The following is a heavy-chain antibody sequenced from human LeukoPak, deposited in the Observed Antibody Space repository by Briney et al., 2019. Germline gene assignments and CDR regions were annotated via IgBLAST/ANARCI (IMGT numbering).Heavy chain of an antibody. J-gene: IGHJ4*02. CDR3: VSDSDTSGYYDLFAY. Sequence: ASVKVSCKASGYTFAGYYIHWVRQAPGQGLEWMGWINPNSGGTNYAQKFQGRVTVTRDTSISTVFMELSRLRSDDTAVDYCVSDSDTSGYYDLFAYWGQGTLVTVSS. CDR2: INPNSGGT. V-gene: IGHV1-2*02. CDR1: GYTFAGYY. D-gene: IGHD3-22*01.